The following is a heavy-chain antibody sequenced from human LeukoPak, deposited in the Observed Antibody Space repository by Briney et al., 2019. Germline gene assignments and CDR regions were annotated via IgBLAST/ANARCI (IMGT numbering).Heavy chain of an antibody. Sequence: VSVKVSCKVSGYTLTELSMHWVRQAPGKGLEWMGGFDPEDGETIYAQKFQGRVTMTEDTSTDTAYMELSSLRSEDTAVYYCATGDYYDSSGYYYFHWGQGTLVTVSS. CDR2: FDPEDGET. CDR3: ATGDYYDSSGYYYFH. CDR1: GYTLTELS. D-gene: IGHD3-22*01. V-gene: IGHV1-24*01. J-gene: IGHJ4*02.